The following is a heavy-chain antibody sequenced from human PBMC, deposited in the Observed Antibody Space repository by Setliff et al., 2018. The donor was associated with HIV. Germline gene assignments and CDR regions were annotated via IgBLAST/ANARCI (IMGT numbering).Heavy chain of an antibody. V-gene: IGHV4-4*07. D-gene: IGHD6-19*01. J-gene: IGHJ6*03. CDR1: DDPISSYY. Sequence: PSETLSLTCYVTDDPISSYYWSWIRQPAGKGLEWIGRIYASGSTNYNPSLKSRVTMSIDTSKKQSSLKLNSVTAADTAVYYCARDRSSGRGYYYYYYMDVWGKGTTVTVS. CDR2: IYASGST. CDR3: ARDRSSGRGYYYYYYMDV.